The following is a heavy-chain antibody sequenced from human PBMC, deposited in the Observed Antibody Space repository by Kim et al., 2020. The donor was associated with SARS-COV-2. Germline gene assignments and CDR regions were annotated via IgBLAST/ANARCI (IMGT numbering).Heavy chain of an antibody. D-gene: IGHD6-6*01. V-gene: IGHV3-21*01. J-gene: IGHJ4*02. CDR1: GFTFSSYS. CDR3: ARAYQSSSPYREYYFDY. Sequence: GGSLRLSCAASGFTFSSYSMNWVRQAPGKGLEWVSSISSSSSYIYYADSVKGRFTISRDNAKNSLYLQMNSLRAEDTAVYYCARAYQSSSPYREYYFDYWGQGTLVTVSS. CDR2: ISSSSSYI.